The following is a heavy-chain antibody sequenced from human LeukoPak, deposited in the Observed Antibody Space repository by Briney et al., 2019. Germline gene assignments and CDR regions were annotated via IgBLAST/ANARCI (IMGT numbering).Heavy chain of an antibody. D-gene: IGHD3-9*01. V-gene: IGHV1-2*02. CDR1: GYTFTGYY. J-gene: IGHJ4*02. CDR3: AREMMVASLTGLFISLDY. Sequence: PGASVKVSCKASGYTFTGYYMHWVRQAPGQGLEWMGWINPNSGGTNYAQKFQGRVTMTTDTSTSTAYMELRSLRSDDTAVYYCAREMMVASLTGLFISLDYWGQGTLVTVSS. CDR2: INPNSGGT.